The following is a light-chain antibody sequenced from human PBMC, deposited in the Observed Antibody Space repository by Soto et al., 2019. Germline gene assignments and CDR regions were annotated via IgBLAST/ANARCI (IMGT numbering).Light chain of an antibody. J-gene: IGLJ1*01. Sequence: QSALTQPASVSGSPGQSITISCTGTSSDVGGYNYVSWYQQHPGKAPKILIYEVSRRPSGVSNRFSGSKSGNTASLTISGLQGEDEGDYYCSSYTGRRTDIFGTGTKLTVL. CDR3: SSYTGRRTDI. CDR1: SSDVGGYNY. V-gene: IGLV2-14*01. CDR2: EVS.